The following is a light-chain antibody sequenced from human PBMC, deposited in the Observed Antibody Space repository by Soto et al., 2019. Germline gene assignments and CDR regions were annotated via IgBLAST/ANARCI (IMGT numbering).Light chain of an antibody. V-gene: IGKV1-5*03. CDR2: KAS. Sequence: DIQMTQSPSTLCASVGDRVTITCRASQSISSWLAWYQHKPGKAPKLLIYKASSLRSGVPSRFSGSGSGTEFTLTISSLQPDDFATYYCQQYNSYWAFGQGTKVDIK. J-gene: IGKJ1*01. CDR3: QQYNSYWA. CDR1: QSISSW.